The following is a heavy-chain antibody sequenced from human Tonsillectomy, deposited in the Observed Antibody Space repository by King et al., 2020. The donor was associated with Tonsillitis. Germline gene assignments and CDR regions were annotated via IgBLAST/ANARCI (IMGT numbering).Heavy chain of an antibody. V-gene: IGHV4-61*02. D-gene: IGHD2-2*02. J-gene: IGHJ6*03. CDR3: ARERPYYCSSTSCYTLYYYYYYMDV. CDR2: IYTSGST. CDR1: GGSISSGSYY. Sequence: VQLQESGPGLVKPSQTLSLTCTVSGGSISSGSYYWSWIRQPAGKGLEWIGRIYTSGSTNYNPSLTSRVTMSVDTSKNQFSLKLSSVTAADTAVYYCARERPYYCSSTSCYTLYYYYYYMDVWGKGTTVTVSS.